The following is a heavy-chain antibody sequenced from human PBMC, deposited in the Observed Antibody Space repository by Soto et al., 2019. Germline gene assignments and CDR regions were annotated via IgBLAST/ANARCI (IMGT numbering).Heavy chain of an antibody. D-gene: IGHD1-26*01. J-gene: IGHJ4*02. CDR2: ISYDGSNK. CDR1: GFAFSSYA. V-gene: IGHV3-30-3*01. CDR3: ARDRSGNLPVY. Sequence: QVQLVESGGGVVQPGRSLRLSCAASGFAFSSYAMHWVRQAPGKGLEWVAVISYDGSNKYYADSVKGRFTISRDNSKNTLYLQMNSLRAEDTAVYYCARDRSGNLPVYWGQGTLVTVSS.